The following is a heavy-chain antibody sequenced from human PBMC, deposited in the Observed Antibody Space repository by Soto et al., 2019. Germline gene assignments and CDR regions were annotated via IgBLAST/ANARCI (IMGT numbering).Heavy chain of an antibody. Sequence: QVQLVESGGGVVQPGRSLRLSCAASGFTFSSYGMHWVRQAPGKGLEWVAVISYDGSNKYYADSLKGRFTISRDNSKNTLYLQMNSLRAEDTAVYYCASLGSSSIIDQFDYWGQGTLVTVSS. J-gene: IGHJ4*02. CDR2: ISYDGSNK. V-gene: IGHV3-30*03. D-gene: IGHD6-6*01. CDR3: ASLGSSSIIDQFDY. CDR1: GFTFSSYG.